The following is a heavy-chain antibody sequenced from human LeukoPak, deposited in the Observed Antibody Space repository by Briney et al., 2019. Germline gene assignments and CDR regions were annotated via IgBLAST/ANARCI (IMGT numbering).Heavy chain of an antibody. CDR2: IIPIFGTA. CDR3: ARSDGGSWYYPFDY. CDR1: GGTFSSYA. Sequence: EASVKVSCKASGGTFSSYAISWVRQAPGQGLEWMGGIIPIFGTANYAQKFQGRVTITADKSTSTAYMELSSLRSEDTAVYYCARSDGGSWYYPFDYWGQGTLVTVSS. J-gene: IGHJ4*02. V-gene: IGHV1-69*06. D-gene: IGHD6-13*01.